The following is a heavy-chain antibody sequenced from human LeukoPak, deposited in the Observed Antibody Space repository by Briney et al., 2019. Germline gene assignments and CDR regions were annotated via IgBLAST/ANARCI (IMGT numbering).Heavy chain of an antibody. J-gene: IGHJ4*02. V-gene: IGHV3-48*03. D-gene: IGHD2-21*01. Sequence: PGGSLRLSCAASGFTFSSYEMNWVRQAPGKGLKWVSYISSSGSTIYYADSVKGRFTISRDNAKNSLYLQMNRLRAEDAAVYYCAKAPVTTCSGAYCYPFDYWGQGTLVTVSS. CDR3: AKAPVTTCSGAYCYPFDY. CDR2: ISSSGSTI. CDR1: GFTFSSYE.